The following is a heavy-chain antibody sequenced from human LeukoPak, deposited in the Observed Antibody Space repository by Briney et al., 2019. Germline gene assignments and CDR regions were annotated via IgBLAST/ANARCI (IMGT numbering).Heavy chain of an antibody. V-gene: IGHV3-15*01. J-gene: IGHJ4*02. CDR1: GFSLSDAR. D-gene: IGHD2-15*01. CDR2: MKPRGTT. Sequence: GGSLRLSCAASGFSLSDARMSWVRQAPGKGLECVGRMKPRGTTEDGAPMNDRFIVSRDDSKNTLYLQMNSLKAEDTGLYYCSQLSRGYWGQGAQVTVSS. CDR3: SQLSRGY.